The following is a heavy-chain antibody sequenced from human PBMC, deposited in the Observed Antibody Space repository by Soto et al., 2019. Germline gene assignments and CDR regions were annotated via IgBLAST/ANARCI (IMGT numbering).Heavy chain of an antibody. V-gene: IGHV3-9*01. CDR2: ISWESGTT. CDR3: AKDEGGAWSAHRGGEFAYDGMEV. CDR1: GFTFHEHA. D-gene: IGHD3-3*01. Sequence: EVQLVESGGGLVQPGGSLRLSCAASGFTFHEHAMHWVRQVPGRGLEWVSGISWESGTTDYGDSVKGRFNISRDNAKNSLSLEMNSLRPENTGIYYCAKDEGGAWSAHRGGEFAYDGMEVWGQRTTGTV. J-gene: IGHJ6*02.